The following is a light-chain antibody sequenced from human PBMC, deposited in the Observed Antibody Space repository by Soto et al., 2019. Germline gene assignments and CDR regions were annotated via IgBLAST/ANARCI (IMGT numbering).Light chain of an antibody. J-gene: IGLJ2*01. CDR2: GNI. CDR1: NSNIGAGYD. Sequence: QSVLTQPASVSGAPGQRVTISCTGTNSNIGAGYDVYWYQQLPGAAPKLLVYGNINRPSGVADRFSGSRYGSSASLAITGLQADDEDDYYCQSFDTSLRDYVFGGGTKVTVL. V-gene: IGLV1-40*01. CDR3: QSFDTSLRDYV.